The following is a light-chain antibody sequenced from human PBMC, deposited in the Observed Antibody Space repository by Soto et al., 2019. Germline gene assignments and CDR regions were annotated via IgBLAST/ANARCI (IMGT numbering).Light chain of an antibody. V-gene: IGLV2-14*01. CDR2: EVI. J-gene: IGLJ3*02. CDR1: NSDIGAYKY. CDR3: SSYTTSNSGV. Sequence: QSALTQPASVSGSPGQSITISCTGTNSDIGAYKYVSWYQQYPGKAPKVIIYEVINRPSGVSNRFSGSKSANSASLTISGLQAEDESHYYCSSYTTSNSGVFGGGTKVTVL.